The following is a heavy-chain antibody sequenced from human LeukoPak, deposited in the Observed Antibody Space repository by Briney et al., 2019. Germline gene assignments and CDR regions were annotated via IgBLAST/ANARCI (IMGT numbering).Heavy chain of an antibody. V-gene: IGHV3-48*01. J-gene: IGHJ4*02. CDR1: GFTFSSYS. CDR3: ARLGAAGQDY. D-gene: IGHD6-19*01. CDR2: ISSSSTI. Sequence: GSLRLSCAASGFTFSSYSMNWVRQAPGKGLEWVSYISSSSTIYYADSVKGRFTISRDNAKNSLYLQMNSLRAEDTAVYYCARLGAAGQDYWGQGTLVTVSS.